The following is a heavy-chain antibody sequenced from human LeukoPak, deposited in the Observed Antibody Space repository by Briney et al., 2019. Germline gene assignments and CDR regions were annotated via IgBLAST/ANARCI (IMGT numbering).Heavy chain of an antibody. J-gene: IGHJ3*02. D-gene: IGHD4-23*01. CDR1: GFTFSSYA. V-gene: IGHV3-23*01. Sequence: GGSLRLSCAASGFTFSSYAMSWVRQAPGKGLEWVSSITSSGDGTYYADSVKGRFTIFRDNSKNTLYLQMNSLRAEDTAVYYCARAGGNPDDAFDIWGQGTMVTVSS. CDR3: ARAGGNPDDAFDI. CDR2: ITSSGDGT.